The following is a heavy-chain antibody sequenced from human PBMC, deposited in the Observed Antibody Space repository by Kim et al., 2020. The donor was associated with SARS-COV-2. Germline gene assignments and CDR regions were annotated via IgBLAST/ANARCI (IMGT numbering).Heavy chain of an antibody. J-gene: IGHJ6*02. CDR2: IYTSGST. Sequence: SETLSLTCTVSGGSISSYYWSWIRQPAGKGLEWIGRIYTSGSTNYNPSLKSRVTMSVDTSKNQLSLKLSSVTAADAAVYYCARDIVVVAAAPDNYYYYGMDVWGQGTTVTVSS. CDR3: ARDIVVVAAAPDNYYYYGMDV. V-gene: IGHV4-4*07. CDR1: GGSISSYY. D-gene: IGHD2-2*01.